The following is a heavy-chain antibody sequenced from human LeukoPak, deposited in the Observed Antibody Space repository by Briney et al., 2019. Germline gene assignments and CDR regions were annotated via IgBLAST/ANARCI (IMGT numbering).Heavy chain of an antibody. CDR3: ARGHPRWLVHGYFDY. CDR2: INSDGSWT. J-gene: IGHJ4*02. V-gene: IGHV3-74*01. D-gene: IGHD6-19*01. Sequence: GGSLRLSCAASGNYWMHWVRQVPGKGLVWVSHINSDGSWTSYADSVKGRFTISRDNAKNTLYLQMNSLRAEDTAVYYCARGHPRWLVHGYFDYWGQGTLVTVSS. CDR1: GNYW.